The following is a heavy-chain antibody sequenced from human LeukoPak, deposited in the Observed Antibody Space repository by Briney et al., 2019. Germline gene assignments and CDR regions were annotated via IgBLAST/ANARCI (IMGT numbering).Heavy chain of an antibody. CDR1: GGSISSYY. CDR3: ARHIAVAGDYYYYMDV. CDR2: IYYSGST. V-gene: IGHV4-59*08. D-gene: IGHD6-19*01. J-gene: IGHJ6*03. Sequence: SETLSPTCTVSGGSISSYYWSWIRRPPGKGLEWIGYIYYSGSTNYNPSLKSRVTISVDTSKNQFSLKLSSVTAADTAVYYCARHIAVAGDYYYYMDVWGKGTTVTVSS.